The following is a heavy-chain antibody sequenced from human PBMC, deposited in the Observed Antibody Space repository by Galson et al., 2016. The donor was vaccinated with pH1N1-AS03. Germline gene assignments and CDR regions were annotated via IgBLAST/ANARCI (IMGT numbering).Heavy chain of an antibody. Sequence: QSGAEVKKPGDSLKISCKGSGYTFNNYWIAWVRQMPGKGLEWMGIIYPGDSQTRYSPSFQGQVTISADKSTSTVYLQWSSLKASDTAMYYCARRDSGWNWYFDLWGRGTLVTVSS. CDR2: IYPGDSQT. V-gene: IGHV5-51*01. J-gene: IGHJ2*01. CDR3: ARRDSGWNWYFDL. CDR1: GYTFNNYW. D-gene: IGHD6-19*01.